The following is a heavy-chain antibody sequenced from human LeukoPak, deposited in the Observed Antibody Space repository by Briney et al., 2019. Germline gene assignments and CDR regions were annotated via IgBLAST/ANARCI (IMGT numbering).Heavy chain of an antibody. J-gene: IGHJ6*03. D-gene: IGHD3-22*01. CDR2: IYSGGST. Sequence: GGSLRLSCAASGFTVSSNYMSWVRQAPGKGLGWVSVIYSGGSTSNADAVKGRFTISRDNSKNTLYLQMNSLRAEDTAVYYCARVQSYYDSSGYTRTMDVWGKGTTVTVSS. V-gene: IGHV3-53*01. CDR1: GFTVSSNY. CDR3: ARVQSYYDSSGYTRTMDV.